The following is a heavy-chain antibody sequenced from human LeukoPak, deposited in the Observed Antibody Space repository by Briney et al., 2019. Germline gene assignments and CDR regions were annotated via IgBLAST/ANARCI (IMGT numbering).Heavy chain of an antibody. CDR1: GFTFSSYS. V-gene: IGHV3-21*01. CDR3: ARDRGIAAATENFDY. J-gene: IGHJ4*02. Sequence: PVWSLRLSCAASGFTFSSYSMNWVRQAPGKGLEWVSSISSSSSYIYYADSVKGRFTISRDTAKNSLYLQMNSLRAEDTAVYYCARDRGIAAATENFDYWGQGTLVTVSS. CDR2: ISSSSSYI. D-gene: IGHD6-13*01.